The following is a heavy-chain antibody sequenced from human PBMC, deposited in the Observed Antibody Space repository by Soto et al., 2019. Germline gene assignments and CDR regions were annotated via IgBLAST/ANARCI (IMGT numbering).Heavy chain of an antibody. CDR3: ARARFIMFTFGGAIAIDY. V-gene: IGHV1-24*01. Sequence: ASVKVSCKVSGYTLTELSMHWVRQAPGKGLEWMGGFDPEDGETIYAQKFQGRVTMTEDTSTGTAYMELSSLRSEDTAVYYCARARFIMFTFGGAIAIDYWGQGTRVTVSS. CDR2: FDPEDGET. CDR1: GYTLTELS. D-gene: IGHD3-16*02. J-gene: IGHJ4*02.